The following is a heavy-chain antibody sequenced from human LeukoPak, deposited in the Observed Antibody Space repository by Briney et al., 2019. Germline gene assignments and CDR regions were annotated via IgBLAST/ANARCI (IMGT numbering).Heavy chain of an antibody. CDR1: GGSISSHY. CDR3: ASGGQQLVLNSTSYYYYYYMDV. D-gene: IGHD6-13*01. V-gene: IGHV4-59*11. J-gene: IGHJ6*03. CDR2: IYYSGST. Sequence: SETLSLTCTVSGGSISSHYWSWIRQPPGKGLEWIGFIYYSGSTNYNPSLKSRVTISVDTSKNQFSLKLSSVTAADTAVYYCASGGQQLVLNSTSYYYYYYMDVWGKGTTVTVSS.